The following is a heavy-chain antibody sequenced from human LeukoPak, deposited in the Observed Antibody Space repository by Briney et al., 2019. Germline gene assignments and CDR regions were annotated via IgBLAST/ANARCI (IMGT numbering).Heavy chain of an antibody. CDR3: ARETRAVRGVQGEFDP. D-gene: IGHD3-10*01. V-gene: IGHV3-66*01. CDR2: IYSGGST. Sequence: GGSLRLSCAASGFTVSSNYMSWVRQAPGKGPEWVSVIYSGGSTYYADSVKGRFTISRDNSKNTLYLQMNSLRAEDTAVYYCARETRAVRGVQGEFDPWGQGTLVTVSS. CDR1: GFTVSSNY. J-gene: IGHJ5*02.